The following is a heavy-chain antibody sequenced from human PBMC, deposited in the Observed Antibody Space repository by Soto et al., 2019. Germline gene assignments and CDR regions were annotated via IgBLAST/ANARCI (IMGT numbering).Heavy chain of an antibody. CDR2: IDWDDDK. V-gene: IGHV2-70*01. D-gene: IGHD2-15*01. CDR3: ARSWGLYCSGGSCYPPNYYYYGMDV. J-gene: IGHJ6*02. Sequence: SGPTLVNPTQTLTLTCTFSGFSLSTSGMCVSWIRQPPGKALEWLALIDWDDDKYYSTSLKTRLTISKDTSKNQVVLTRTNMDPVDTATYYCARSWGLYCSGGSCYPPNYYYYGMDVWGQGTTVTVSS. CDR1: GFSLSTSGMC.